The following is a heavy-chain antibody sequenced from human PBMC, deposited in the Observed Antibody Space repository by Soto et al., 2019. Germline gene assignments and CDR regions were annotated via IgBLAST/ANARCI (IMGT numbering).Heavy chain of an antibody. V-gene: IGHV4-59*01. CDR1: GCSISSYY. J-gene: IGHJ3*02. D-gene: IGHD3-22*01. CDR3: ARDYDMATKENAFDI. Sequence: SETLSLTCTFSGCSISSYYWSWIRQPPGKGLEWIGYIYYSGSTNYNPSLKSRVTISVDTSKNQFSLKLSSVTAADTAVYYCARDYDMATKENAFDIWGQGTMVTVSS. CDR2: IYYSGST.